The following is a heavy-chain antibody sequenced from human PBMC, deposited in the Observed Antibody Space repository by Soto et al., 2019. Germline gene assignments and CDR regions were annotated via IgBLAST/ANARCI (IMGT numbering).Heavy chain of an antibody. V-gene: IGHV3-21*04. CDR2: ISSSSSYI. CDR1: GFTFSGYS. Sequence: GGALRLSCAASGFTFSGYSMNWVRQSPGKGLEWVSSISSSSSYIYYADSVKGRFTISRDNAKNTLYLQMNSLRAEDTAVYYCAKARYYDSTGYLYYFDYWGQGTLVTVSS. J-gene: IGHJ4*02. CDR3: AKARYYDSTGYLYYFDY. D-gene: IGHD3-22*01.